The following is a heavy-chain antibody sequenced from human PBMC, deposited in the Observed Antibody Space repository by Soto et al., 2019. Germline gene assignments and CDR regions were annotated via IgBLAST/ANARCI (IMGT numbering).Heavy chain of an antibody. CDR2: INAGNGNT. D-gene: IGHD6-13*01. CDR3: AREKYSAASTSRQYFDY. V-gene: IGHV1-3*01. Sequence: QVQLVQSGAEVKKPGASVKVSCKASGYTFTSYAMHWVRQAPGQRLEWMGWINAGNGNTKYSQKFQGRVTITRDTSASTAYMELSSLRSEDTAVYYCAREKYSAASTSRQYFDYWGQGTLVTVSS. J-gene: IGHJ4*02. CDR1: GYTFTSYA.